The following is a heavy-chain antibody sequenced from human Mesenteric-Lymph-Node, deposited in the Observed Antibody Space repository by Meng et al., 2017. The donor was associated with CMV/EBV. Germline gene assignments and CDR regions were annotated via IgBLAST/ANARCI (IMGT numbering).Heavy chain of an antibody. CDR1: ELIFSNYW. V-gene: IGHV3-7*04. CDR2: IKQDGSET. Sequence: GESLKISCLASELIFSNYWMTWVRQAPGKGLEWVANIKQDGSETYYVDSVKGRFTISRDNAKNSLYLQMNSLRAEDTAVYYCARGLSGSYYPLAWGNVDFWGQGTLVTVSS. J-gene: IGHJ4*02. D-gene: IGHD1-26*01. CDR3: ARGLSGSYYPLAWGNVDF.